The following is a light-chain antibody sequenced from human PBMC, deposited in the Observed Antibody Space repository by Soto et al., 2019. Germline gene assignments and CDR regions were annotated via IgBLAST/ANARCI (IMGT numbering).Light chain of an antibody. CDR1: QSVTSSY. V-gene: IGKV3-20*01. J-gene: IGKJ2*01. CDR3: QHYGSSPPYT. CDR2: GAT. Sequence: EIVLTQSPGTLSLSPGERATLSCRASQSVTSSYLAWYQQKPGQAPRLLISGATSRATGIPDRFSGSGSGTDFTLTISRLEPEDFAMYYCQHYGSSPPYTFGQGTTLEIK.